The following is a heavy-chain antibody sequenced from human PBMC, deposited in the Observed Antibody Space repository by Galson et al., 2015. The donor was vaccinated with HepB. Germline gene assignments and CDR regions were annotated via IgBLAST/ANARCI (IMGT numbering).Heavy chain of an antibody. CDR3: ARESTLYCSDPNCYRLDAFDI. Sequence: LSLTCTVSGDSISSGHYYWSWIRRPAGQGLEWIGRIYIRGSTKYNPSLESRVTMSVDTSKNHFSLKLSSVTAADTAVYYCARESTLYCSDPNCYRLDAFDIWGQGTMVTVSS. J-gene: IGHJ3*02. CDR2: IYIRGST. CDR1: GDSISSGHYY. V-gene: IGHV4-61*02. D-gene: IGHD2-2*01.